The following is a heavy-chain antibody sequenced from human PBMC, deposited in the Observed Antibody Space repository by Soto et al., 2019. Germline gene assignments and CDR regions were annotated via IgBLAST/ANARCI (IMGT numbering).Heavy chain of an antibody. D-gene: IGHD3-22*01. V-gene: IGHV5-51*01. Sequence: GQNLNRSCTTSVYTFSIDWIAWVRPPPGRGLEWMGIIYPADSDTRYSPSFQGQVTISADKSTSTAYLHWNSLKASDSATYYCARKDSSGYSNWFDPWGQGTLVNVSS. CDR3: ARKDSSGYSNWFDP. CDR1: VYTFSIDW. J-gene: IGHJ5*02. CDR2: IYPADSDT.